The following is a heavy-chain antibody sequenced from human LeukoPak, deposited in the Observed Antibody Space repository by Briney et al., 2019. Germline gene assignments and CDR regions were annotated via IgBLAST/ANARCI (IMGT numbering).Heavy chain of an antibody. Sequence: SETLSLTCAVYGGSFSGYYWSWIRQPPGKGLEWIGEINHSGSTNYNPSLKSRVTISVDTSKNQFSLKLSSVTAADTAVYYCARGGNGWPFDYWGQGTLVNVSS. D-gene: IGHD6-19*01. V-gene: IGHV4-34*01. J-gene: IGHJ4*02. CDR1: GGSFSGYY. CDR3: ARGGNGWPFDY. CDR2: INHSGST.